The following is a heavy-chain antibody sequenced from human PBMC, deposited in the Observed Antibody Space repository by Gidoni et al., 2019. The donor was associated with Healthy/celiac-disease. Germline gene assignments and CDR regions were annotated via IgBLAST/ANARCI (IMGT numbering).Heavy chain of an antibody. Sequence: EVQRGESGAGVVRHGRSLRRSGTASGFPFGDYAMSWFRQAQGKGLEWVGFIRSKAYGGTTEYAASVKGRFTLSRDDSKRLAYLQMNSLNTEDTAVYYCTRNSGSRDYWGQGTLVTVSS. J-gene: IGHJ4*02. D-gene: IGHD1-26*01. CDR3: TRNSGSRDY. CDR2: IRSKAYGGTT. CDR1: GFPFGDYA. V-gene: IGHV3-49*05.